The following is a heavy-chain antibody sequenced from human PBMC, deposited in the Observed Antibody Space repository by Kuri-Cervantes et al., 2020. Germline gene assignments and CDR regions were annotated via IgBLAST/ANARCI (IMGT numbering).Heavy chain of an antibody. Sequence: GESLKISCAASGFTFSSYSMNWVRQAPGKGLEWVSSISSSSSYIYYADSVKGRFTISRDNAKNSLYLQMNSLRAEDTAVYYCAKEGGSGYSGYYFDYWGQGTLVTVSS. CDR3: AKEGGSGYSGYYFDY. CDR1: GFTFSSYS. V-gene: IGHV3-21*04. D-gene: IGHD5-12*01. J-gene: IGHJ4*02. CDR2: ISSSSSYI.